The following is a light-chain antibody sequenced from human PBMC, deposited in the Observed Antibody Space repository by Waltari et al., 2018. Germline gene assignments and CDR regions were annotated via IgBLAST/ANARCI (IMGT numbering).Light chain of an antibody. CDR3: AAWDDSLNVWL. Sequence: QSVLTQPPSASGTPGQRVTIPCLGSSSNVEGNAVSWFQPPPGTAPKLLIYTNDQRPSGVPDRFSGSKSGTSASLAISGLQSEDEAVYYCAAWDDSLNVWLFGGGTKVTAL. J-gene: IGLJ3*02. CDR1: SSNVEGNA. V-gene: IGLV1-44*01. CDR2: TND.